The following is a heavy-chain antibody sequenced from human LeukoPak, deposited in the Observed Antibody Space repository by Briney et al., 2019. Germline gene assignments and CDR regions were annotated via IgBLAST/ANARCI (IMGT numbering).Heavy chain of an antibody. CDR3: ARVPGNRGYDYYFDY. CDR1: GYTLTSYY. CDR2: INPRGGST. J-gene: IGHJ4*02. Sequence: ASVKLSCKASGYTLTSYYMYWVRQAPGQGLEWVGIINPRGGSTTYAQKFQGRVTMTRDTSTSTVYMELSSLRSEDTGVYYCARVPGNRGYDYYFDYWGQGSLVTVSS. V-gene: IGHV1-46*01. D-gene: IGHD5-12*01.